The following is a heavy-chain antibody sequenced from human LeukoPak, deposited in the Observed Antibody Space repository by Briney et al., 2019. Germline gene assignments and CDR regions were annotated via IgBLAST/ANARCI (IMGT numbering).Heavy chain of an antibody. V-gene: IGHV1-18*01. CDR2: MSAYNGNT. Sequence: ASVKVSCKASGYTFTSYSINWVRQAPGQGLKGMGWMSAYNGNTKHAQNLQGRVTMTTDTSTSTAYMELRSLRSDDTAVYYCARGLGGSGSYFLTFDYWGRGTLVTVSS. CDR3: ARGLGGSGSYFLTFDY. CDR1: GYTFTSYS. D-gene: IGHD1-26*01. J-gene: IGHJ4*02.